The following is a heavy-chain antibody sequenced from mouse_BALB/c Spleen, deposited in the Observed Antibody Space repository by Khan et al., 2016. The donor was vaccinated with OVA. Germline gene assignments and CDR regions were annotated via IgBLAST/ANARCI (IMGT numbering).Heavy chain of an antibody. D-gene: IGHD2-14*01. V-gene: IGHV1-7*01. CDR3: AREGYRYASWFAY. CDR1: GYTFTTYW. CDR2: INPSTGYT. J-gene: IGHJ3*01. Sequence: QVQLQQSGAELAKPGASVKMSCKASGYTFTTYWIHWIEQRPGQGLEWIRYINPSTGYTEYNQKFKDRATLTADKSSSTAYMQLISLTSEDSAVYYCAREGYRYASWFAYWGQGTLVTVSA.